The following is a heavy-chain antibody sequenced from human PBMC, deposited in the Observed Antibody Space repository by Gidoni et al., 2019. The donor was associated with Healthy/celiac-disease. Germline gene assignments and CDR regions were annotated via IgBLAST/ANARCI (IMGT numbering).Heavy chain of an antibody. J-gene: IGHJ4*02. V-gene: IGHV2-26*01. CDR2: IFSNDEK. CDR3: ARASRQSRDYYDFWPFDY. Sequence: QVTLKESGPVLVKPTETLTLTCPVSGFSLSNARMGVSWIRQPPGKALEWLAHIFSNDEKSYSTSLKSRLTISKDTSKSQVVLTMTNMDPVDTATYYCARASRQSRDYYDFWPFDYWGQGTLVTVSS. D-gene: IGHD3-3*01. CDR1: GFSLSNARMG.